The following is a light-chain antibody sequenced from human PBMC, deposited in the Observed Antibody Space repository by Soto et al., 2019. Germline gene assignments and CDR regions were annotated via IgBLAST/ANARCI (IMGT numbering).Light chain of an antibody. CDR1: QTVSSTY. V-gene: IGKV3-20*01. Sequence: ENVLTQSPGTLSLSPGERATLSCRASQTVSSTYLAWYQQKPGQAPRLLICGASSRATGIPDRFSGTVSGTDFTLTISRLEPEDFAVYYCQQYGSSPITFGQGTRLEIK. CDR3: QQYGSSPIT. CDR2: GAS. J-gene: IGKJ5*01.